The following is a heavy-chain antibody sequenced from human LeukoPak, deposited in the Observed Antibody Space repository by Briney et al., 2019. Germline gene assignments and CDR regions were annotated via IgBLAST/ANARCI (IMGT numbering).Heavy chain of an antibody. Sequence: GGSLRLSCAASGFTFSSYAMSWVRQAPGKGLEWVSAISGSGGSTYYADSVKGRFTISRDNSKNTLYLQMNSLRAEDTAVYYCAKDIYCSSTSCYTRLGFDYWGQGTLVTVSS. CDR1: GFTFSSYA. V-gene: IGHV3-23*01. D-gene: IGHD2-2*02. CDR2: ISGSGGST. J-gene: IGHJ4*02. CDR3: AKDIYCSSTSCYTRLGFDY.